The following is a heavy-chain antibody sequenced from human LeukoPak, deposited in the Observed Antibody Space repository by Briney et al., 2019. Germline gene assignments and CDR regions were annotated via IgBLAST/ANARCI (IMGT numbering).Heavy chain of an antibody. V-gene: IGHV3-23*01. Sequence: PGGSLRLSCAASGFTFSSYAMSWVRQAPGKGLEWVSGISGSGGSTYYADSVKGRFTIFRDNSKNTLYLQMNSLRAEDTAVYHCANGWSPDYWGRGTPVTVSS. CDR1: GFTFSSYA. D-gene: IGHD2-15*01. J-gene: IGHJ4*02. CDR3: ANGWSPDY. CDR2: ISGSGGST.